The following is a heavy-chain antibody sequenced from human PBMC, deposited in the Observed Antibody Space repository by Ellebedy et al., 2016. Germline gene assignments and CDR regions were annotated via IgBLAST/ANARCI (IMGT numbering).Heavy chain of an antibody. CDR1: GYTFTSYG. V-gene: IGHV1-18*01. Sequence: ASVKVSCKASGYTFTSYGISWVRQAPGQGLEWMGWISAYNGNTNYAQKLQGRVTMTTDTSTSTAYMELRSLRSDDTAVYYCAREVGGPWLRFAGDWFDPWGQGTPVTVSS. D-gene: IGHD5-12*01. J-gene: IGHJ5*02. CDR2: ISAYNGNT. CDR3: AREVGGPWLRFAGDWFDP.